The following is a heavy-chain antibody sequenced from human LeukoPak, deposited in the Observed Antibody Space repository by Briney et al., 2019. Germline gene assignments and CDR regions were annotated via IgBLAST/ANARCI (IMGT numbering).Heavy chain of an antibody. CDR3: ATDMVREYDY. V-gene: IGHV3-23*01. D-gene: IGHD3-10*01. Sequence: GGSLRLSCAASGFTFSSYAMSWVRQAPGKGLEWVSTFTGSGDTTYYADSVKGRFTISRDNSKKKLYLQMNSLRAEATAIYYLATDMVREYDYWGQGTLVTVSS. CDR2: FTGSGDTT. CDR1: GFTFSSYA. J-gene: IGHJ4*02.